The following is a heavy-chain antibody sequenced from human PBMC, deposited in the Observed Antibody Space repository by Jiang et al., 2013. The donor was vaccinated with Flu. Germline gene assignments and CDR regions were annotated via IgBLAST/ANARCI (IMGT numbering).Heavy chain of an antibody. V-gene: IGHV4-39*01. D-gene: IGHD6-19*01. J-gene: IGHJ5*02. Sequence: GSTYYNPSLKSRVTISVDTTKNQFSLKLSSVTAADTAVYYCARHSVSGRPNWFDPWGQGTLVTVSS. CDR2: GST. CDR3: ARHSVSGRPNWFDP.